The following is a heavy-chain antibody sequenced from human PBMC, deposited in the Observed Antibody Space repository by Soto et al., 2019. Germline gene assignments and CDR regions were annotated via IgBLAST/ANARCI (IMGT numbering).Heavy chain of an antibody. CDR3: ARGTGGDCTNGVCYLYYYYYMDV. J-gene: IGHJ6*03. D-gene: IGHD2-8*01. CDR1: GGSFRGYY. CDR2: INHSGST. V-gene: IGHV4-34*01. Sequence: PSETLSLTCAVYGGSFRGYYWSGIRQPPGKGGEWIGEINHSGSTNYNPSLKSRVTISVDTSKNQFSLKLSSVTAADTAVYYCARGTGGDCTNGVCYLYYYYYMDVWGKGTTVTVSS.